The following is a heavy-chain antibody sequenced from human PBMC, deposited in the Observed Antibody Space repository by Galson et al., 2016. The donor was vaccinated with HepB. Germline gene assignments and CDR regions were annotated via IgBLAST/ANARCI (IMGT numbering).Heavy chain of an antibody. Sequence: SAKVSCNASGYTFTSLPIHWLRQAPGQSFEWMGWISPGNGNTTYSEKIQGRVTIVSDTSAGTCYLELNSLTSEDTAVYFCARRGNPENGNYDRGVDHWGQGTQVIVSS. D-gene: IGHD1-7*01. CDR2: ISPGNGNT. J-gene: IGHJ1*01. CDR1: GYTFTSLP. V-gene: IGHV1-3*01. CDR3: ARRGNPENGNYDRGVDH.